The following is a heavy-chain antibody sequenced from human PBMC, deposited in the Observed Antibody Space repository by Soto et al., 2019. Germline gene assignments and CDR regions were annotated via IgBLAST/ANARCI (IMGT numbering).Heavy chain of an antibody. CDR3: ARASDLDYGTNNWFDP. CDR1: GYGLTGDY. CDR2: INPNSGGT. D-gene: IGHD3-10*01. V-gene: IGHV1-2*02. Sequence: ALVKGPWKAAGYGLTGDYLHWVRQAPGQGLEWMGWINPNSGGTNYAQKFQGRVTMTRDTSISTAYMELSRLRSDDTAVYYCARASDLDYGTNNWFDPWGQGTLVTVSS. J-gene: IGHJ5*02.